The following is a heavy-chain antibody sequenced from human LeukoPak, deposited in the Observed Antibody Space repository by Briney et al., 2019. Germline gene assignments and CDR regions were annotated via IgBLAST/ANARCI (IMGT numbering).Heavy chain of an antibody. CDR3: ARAEWLGWFDP. CDR2: ICYSGST. V-gene: IGHV4-31*03. D-gene: IGHD6-19*01. Sequence: SETLSLTCTVSGGSISSGGYYWSWIRQHPGKGLEWIGYICYSGSTYYNPSLKSRVTISVDTSKNQFSLKLSSVTAADTAVYYCARAEWLGWFDPWGQGTLVTVSS. CDR1: GGSISSGGYY. J-gene: IGHJ5*02.